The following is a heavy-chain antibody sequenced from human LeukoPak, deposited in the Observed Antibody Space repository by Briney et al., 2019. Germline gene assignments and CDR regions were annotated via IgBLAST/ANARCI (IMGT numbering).Heavy chain of an antibody. D-gene: IGHD6-19*01. CDR1: GGSMSGYY. Sequence: SETLSLTCTVSGGSMSGYYWRWIRQPPGKGREWIGYIHDTGSTNYNPSLKSRVTISVDPSKKQFSLTLTSVTAADTAVYYCAAYSSGWYNAFDIWGQGTMVTVSS. J-gene: IGHJ3*02. V-gene: IGHV4-59*08. CDR3: AAYSSGWYNAFDI. CDR2: IHDTGST.